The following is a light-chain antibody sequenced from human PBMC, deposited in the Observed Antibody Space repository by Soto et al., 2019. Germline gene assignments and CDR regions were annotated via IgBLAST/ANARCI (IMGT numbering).Light chain of an antibody. CDR3: QQRSNWIT. V-gene: IGKV3D-20*02. Sequence: EIVMTQSPATLSVSPGERATLSCRASQNFGSSYLAWYQQKPGQAPRLLIYDASNRATGIPARFSGSGSGTDFTLTISSLEPEDFAVYYCQQRSNWITFGQGTRLEIK. CDR1: QNFGSSY. J-gene: IGKJ5*01. CDR2: DAS.